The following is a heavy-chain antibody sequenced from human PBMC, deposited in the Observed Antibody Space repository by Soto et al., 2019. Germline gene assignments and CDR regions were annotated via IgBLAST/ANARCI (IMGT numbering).Heavy chain of an antibody. CDR1: GFTFGSYS. CDR2: MTRSSDI. CDR3: AREETAWPLAYGLVA. Sequence: GGSLRLSCAASGFTFGSYSIHWVRQASGRWQWEFAAMTRSSDIYYADSVKGRFTISRDNAKNSVSLQMDSLRAEDTVGYYRAREETAWPLAYGLVARGQESTGTVSS. V-gene: IGHV3-21*01. J-gene: IGHJ6*02.